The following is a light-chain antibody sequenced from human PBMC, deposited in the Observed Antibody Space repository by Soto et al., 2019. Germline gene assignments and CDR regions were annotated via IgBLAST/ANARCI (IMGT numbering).Light chain of an antibody. CDR2: GAS. CDR1: QNINSY. CDR3: QQSYSTPRT. V-gene: IGKV1-39*01. J-gene: IGKJ1*01. Sequence: DIQMTQSPSSLSASVGDRVTITCRASQNINSYLNWYQQKPGKAPKLLIYGASSLQSGVPSRFSGSGSGTGFTLTISSLQPEDFATYYCQQSYSTPRTFGQGTKVEVK.